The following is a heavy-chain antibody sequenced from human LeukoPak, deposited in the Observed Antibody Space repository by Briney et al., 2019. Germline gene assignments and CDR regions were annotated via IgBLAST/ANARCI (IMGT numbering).Heavy chain of an antibody. V-gene: IGHV3-23*01. J-gene: IGHJ3*02. CDR3: ARGRYYHGSGSYFRDAFDI. Sequence: GGSLRLSCAASGFTFSSYAMSWVRQAPGKGLEWVSAISGSGGSTYYADSVKGRFTISRDNAKNSLYLQMNSLRAEDTAVYYCARGRYYHGSGSYFRDAFDIWGQGTMVTVSS. D-gene: IGHD3-10*01. CDR2: ISGSGGST. CDR1: GFTFSSYA.